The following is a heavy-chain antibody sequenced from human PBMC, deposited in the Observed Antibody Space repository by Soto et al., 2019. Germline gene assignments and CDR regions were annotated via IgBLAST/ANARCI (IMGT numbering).Heavy chain of an antibody. CDR2: ISAYNGDT. J-gene: IGHJ6*02. Sequence: QVQLVQSGAEVKKPGASVKVSCKASGYHLTSYGISWVRQAPGQGLEWMRWISAYNGDTNYAQKFQGRGTLTTDTSTSTAYMELRSLRSDDTAVYYCATTTGYSYYYYGMGVWGQGTTVTVSS. CDR1: GYHLTSYG. D-gene: IGHD3-9*01. CDR3: ATTTGYSYYYYGMGV. V-gene: IGHV1-18*01.